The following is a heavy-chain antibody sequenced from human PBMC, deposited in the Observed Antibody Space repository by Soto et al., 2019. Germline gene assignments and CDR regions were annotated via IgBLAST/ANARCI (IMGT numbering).Heavy chain of an antibody. CDR2: ISYDGSNK. D-gene: IGHD3-9*01. J-gene: IGHJ6*04. CDR3: AKRLTYGMDV. Sequence: GGSLRLSCAASGFTFSSYGMHWVRQAPGKGLEWVAVISYDGSNKYYADSVKGRFTISRDNSKNTLYLQMNSLRAEDTAVYYCAKRLTYGMDVWGKGTTVTVSS. CDR1: GFTFSSYG. V-gene: IGHV3-30*18.